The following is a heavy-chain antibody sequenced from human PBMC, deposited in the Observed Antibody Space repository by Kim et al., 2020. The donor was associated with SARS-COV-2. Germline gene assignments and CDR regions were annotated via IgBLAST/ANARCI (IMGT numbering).Heavy chain of an antibody. J-gene: IGHJ6*02. D-gene: IGHD1-26*01. Sequence: SVKVSCKASGGTFSSYAISWVRQAPGQGLEWMGGIIPIFGTANYAQEFQGRVTITADESTSTAYMELSSLRSEDTAVYYCARDRPPEYSGSYYHYYYYGMDVWGQGTTVTVSS. CDR1: GGTFSSYA. V-gene: IGHV1-69*13. CDR2: IIPIFGTA. CDR3: ARDRPPEYSGSYYHYYYYGMDV.